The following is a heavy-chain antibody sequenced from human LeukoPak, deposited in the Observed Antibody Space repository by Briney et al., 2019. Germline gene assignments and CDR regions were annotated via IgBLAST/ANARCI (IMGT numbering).Heavy chain of an antibody. Sequence: GGSLRLSCAVSGITLSNYAMSWVRQAPGKGLEWISYISSSGSAIYYADSVKGRFTISRDNAKNSLYLQMNSLRAEDTAVYYCARETGDGYNTPDYFDYWGQGTLVTVSS. D-gene: IGHD5-24*01. CDR1: GITLSNYA. J-gene: IGHJ4*02. CDR3: ARETGDGYNTPDYFDY. V-gene: IGHV3-48*03. CDR2: ISSSGSAI.